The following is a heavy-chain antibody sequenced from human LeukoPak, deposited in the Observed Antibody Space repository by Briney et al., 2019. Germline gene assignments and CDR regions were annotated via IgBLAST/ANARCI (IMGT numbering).Heavy chain of an antibody. Sequence: GESLKIPCKGSGYRFTDSWIGWVRQMPGKGLEWMGIIYPGESETRYSLSFQGQLTLSADKSISTAFLQWSSLKASDTAMYFCARQAYGSKFDAFDVWGQGTMVTVSS. D-gene: IGHD2-15*01. CDR3: ARQAYGSKFDAFDV. V-gene: IGHV5-51*01. CDR1: GYRFTDSW. J-gene: IGHJ3*01. CDR2: IYPGESET.